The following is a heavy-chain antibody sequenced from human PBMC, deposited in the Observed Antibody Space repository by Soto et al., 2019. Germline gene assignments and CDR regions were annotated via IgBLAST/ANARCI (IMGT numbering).Heavy chain of an antibody. CDR1: GFTFSSYG. CDR2: TWYDGINK. CDR3: ARTEAAAGNYFDY. Sequence: GGSLRLSCAASGFTFSSYGMHWVRQAAGKGLEWVAVTWYDGINKYYADSVKGRFTISRDISKNTLYLQMNSLRAEDTAVYYCARTEAAAGNYFDYWGQGTLVTVSS. V-gene: IGHV3-33*01. J-gene: IGHJ4*02. D-gene: IGHD6-13*01.